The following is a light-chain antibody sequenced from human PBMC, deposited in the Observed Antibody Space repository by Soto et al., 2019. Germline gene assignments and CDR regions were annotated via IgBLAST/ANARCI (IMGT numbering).Light chain of an antibody. Sequence: SALTQPASVSGSPGQSITISCTGSNSDVGGYNTVSWFQQHPGEAPKLMIYDVNNRPSGVSHRFSGSKSANTASLTISGLQAEDEADYYCSSYTTSSTPFDVFGTGTKLTVL. J-gene: IGLJ1*01. CDR1: NSDVGGYNT. V-gene: IGLV2-14*03. CDR2: DVN. CDR3: SSYTTSSTPFDV.